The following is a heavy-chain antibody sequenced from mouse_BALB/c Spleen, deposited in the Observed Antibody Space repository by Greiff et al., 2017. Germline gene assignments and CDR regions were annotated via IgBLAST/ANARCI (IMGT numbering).Heavy chain of an antibody. D-gene: IGHD3-1*01. Sequence: EVMLVESGGGLVQPGGSRKLSCAASGFTFSGFGMHWVRQAPEKGLEWVAYISSGSSTIYYADTVKGRFTISRDNPKNTLFLQMTSLRSEDTAMYYCARSPHESSGYPAWFAYWGQGTLVTVSA. J-gene: IGHJ3*01. CDR3: ARSPHESSGYPAWFAY. V-gene: IGHV5-17*02. CDR2: ISSGSSTI. CDR1: GFTFSGFG.